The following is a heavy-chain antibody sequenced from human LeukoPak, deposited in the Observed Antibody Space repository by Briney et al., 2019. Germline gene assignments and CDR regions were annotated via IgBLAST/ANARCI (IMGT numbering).Heavy chain of an antibody. V-gene: IGHV3-33*08. CDR1: GFIFSSYG. D-gene: IGHD1-1*01. Sequence: PGRSLRLSCVASGFIFSSYGMHWVRQAPGKGLEWVAVIWYDGSNKYYADSVKGRFTISRDNSKNTLYLQMNSLRAEDTAVYYCARDERLWFDPWGQGTLVTVSS. CDR2: IWYDGSNK. J-gene: IGHJ5*02. CDR3: ARDERLWFDP.